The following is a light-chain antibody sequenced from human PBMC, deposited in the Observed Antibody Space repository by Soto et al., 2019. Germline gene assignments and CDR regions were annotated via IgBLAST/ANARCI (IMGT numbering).Light chain of an antibody. CDR3: LSYAGSTNYV. J-gene: IGLJ1*01. CDR1: SRDVGGNNY. Sequence: ALAQPPSASGSPGQSVSISCTGTSRDVGGNNYVSWYQQHPGKAPKLMIYEVSKRPSGVPDRFSGSKSGNTASLTVSGLQAEDEADYFCLSYAGSTNYVFGTGTKVTVL. CDR2: EVS. V-gene: IGLV2-8*01.